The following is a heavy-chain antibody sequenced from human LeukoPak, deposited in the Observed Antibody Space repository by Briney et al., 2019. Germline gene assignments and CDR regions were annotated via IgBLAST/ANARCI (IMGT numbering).Heavy chain of an antibody. V-gene: IGHV3-21*01. J-gene: IGHJ6*03. CDR2: ITTSSSYM. CDR3: ARDPYSGGYGAYYYYYMDV. Sequence: GGSLRLSCAASGFTFSSYNMNWVRRTPGKGLEWVSSITTSSSYMFYADSVRGRFTISRDNAENSLYLQMNSLRDEDTAVYYCARDPYSGGYGAYYYYYMDVWGKGTTVTVSS. D-gene: IGHD6-19*01. CDR1: GFTFSSYN.